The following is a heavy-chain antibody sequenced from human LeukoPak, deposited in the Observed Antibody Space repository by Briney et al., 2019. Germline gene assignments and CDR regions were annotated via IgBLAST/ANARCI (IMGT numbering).Heavy chain of an antibody. V-gene: IGHV3-30*18. CDR3: AKVGLTVTTILDYFDY. CDR1: GFTFSSYG. D-gene: IGHD4-11*01. J-gene: IGHJ4*02. Sequence: PGGSLRLSCAASGFTFSSYGMHWVRQAPGKGLEWVAVISYDGSNKYYADSVKGRFTISRDNSKNTLYLQMHSLRTDDTAVYYCAKVGLTVTTILDYFDYWGQGTLVTVSS. CDR2: ISYDGSNK.